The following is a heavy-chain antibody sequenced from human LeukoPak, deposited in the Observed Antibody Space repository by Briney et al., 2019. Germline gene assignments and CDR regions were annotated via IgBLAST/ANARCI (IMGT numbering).Heavy chain of an antibody. CDR2: ISYDGSNK. V-gene: IGHV3-30*04. CDR1: GCTFSSYA. Sequence: GRSLRLSCAASGCTFSSYAMDWVRQAPGKGLEWVAVISYDGSNKYYADSVKGRFTISRDNSKNTLYLQMNSLRAEDTAVYYCARGDYYESSGYLDYWGQGTLVTVSS. D-gene: IGHD3-22*01. CDR3: ARGDYYESSGYLDY. J-gene: IGHJ4*02.